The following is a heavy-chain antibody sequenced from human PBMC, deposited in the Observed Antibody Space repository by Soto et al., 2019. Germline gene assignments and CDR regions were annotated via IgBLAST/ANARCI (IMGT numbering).Heavy chain of an antibody. V-gene: IGHV3-30*18. D-gene: IGHD6-6*01. Sequence: QVQLVESGGGVVQPGRSLRLSCAVSGFTFSDYGMHWVRQAPGKGLEWVAVMSYAGTYKYYADSVKGRITISRDLSGNTLFLQMNSLRLEDTAVYFCAKEMYPRTVLDSSSPWGDYWGQGTLVTVSS. CDR1: GFTFSDYG. CDR3: AKEMYPRTVLDSSSPWGDY. CDR2: MSYAGTYK. J-gene: IGHJ4*02.